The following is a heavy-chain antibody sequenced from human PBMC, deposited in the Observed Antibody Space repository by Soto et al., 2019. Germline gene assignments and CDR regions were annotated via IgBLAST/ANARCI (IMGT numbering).Heavy chain of an antibody. V-gene: IGHV4-59*01. D-gene: IGHD3-3*01. J-gene: IGHJ4*02. CDR1: GGYISSYC. CDR2: IYYSGST. CDR3: ARGDQSTIFGVVSTYYFAY. Sequence: SETLSRTCTVSGGYISSYCWSCIRQPPGEGLEWIVYIYYSGSTSYSPSLKSRVTISVDTSKHQFSLKLSSVTAADTAVDYCARGDQSTIFGVVSTYYFAYWGQGSVVTVSS.